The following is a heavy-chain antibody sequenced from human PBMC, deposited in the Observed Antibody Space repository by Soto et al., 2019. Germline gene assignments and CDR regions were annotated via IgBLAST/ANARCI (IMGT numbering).Heavy chain of an antibody. CDR1: GGSISSYY. Sequence: SETLSLTCTVSGGSISSYYWSWIRQPPGKGLEWIGYIYYSGSTNYNPSLKSRVTISVDTSKNQFSLKLSSVTAADAAVYYCARGGVAARPLSFDYWGQGTLVTVSS. CDR3: ARGGVAARPLSFDY. D-gene: IGHD6-6*01. CDR2: IYYSGST. J-gene: IGHJ4*02. V-gene: IGHV4-59*01.